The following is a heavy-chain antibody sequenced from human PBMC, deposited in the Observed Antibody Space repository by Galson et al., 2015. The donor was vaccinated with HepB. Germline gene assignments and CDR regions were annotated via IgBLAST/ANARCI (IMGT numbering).Heavy chain of an antibody. CDR2: NSGGGYNT. Sequence: SLRLSCAASGFTFTSFAMSWVRQAPGKGLEWVSTNSGGGYNTYYADSVKGRFTISRDNFKNTLFVQMNSLRAEDTAVYYCAKEGGKAAVTGPTYYFDYWGQGTLVTVSS. CDR3: AKEGGKAAVTGPTYYFDY. J-gene: IGHJ4*02. D-gene: IGHD6-19*01. CDR1: GFTFTSFA. V-gene: IGHV3-23*01.